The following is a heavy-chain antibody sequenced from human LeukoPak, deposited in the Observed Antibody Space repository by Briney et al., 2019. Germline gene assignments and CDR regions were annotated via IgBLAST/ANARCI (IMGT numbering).Heavy chain of an antibody. CDR2: ISYDGSNK. D-gene: IGHD5-24*01. Sequence: GRSLRLSCAASGFTFSSYAMHWVRQAPGKGLEWVAVISYDGSNKYYADSVKGRFTISRDNSKNTLYLQMNSLRAEDTAVYYCAKDYEMAKLGYFDYWGQGTLVTVSS. CDR3: AKDYEMAKLGYFDY. CDR1: GFTFSSYA. J-gene: IGHJ4*02. V-gene: IGHV3-30*04.